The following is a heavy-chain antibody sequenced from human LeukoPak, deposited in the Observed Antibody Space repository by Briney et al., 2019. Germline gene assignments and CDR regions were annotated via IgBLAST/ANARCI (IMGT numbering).Heavy chain of an antibody. CDR1: EYTFTSYF. Sequence: ASVKVSCKASEYTFTSYFIHWVRQAPGQGLEWMGITNPSGGSTSYAQKFQGRVTVTRDTYTSTVYMELSSLRSEDTAVYYCARVSGSKEGAAFDYWGHGTLVTVSS. V-gene: IGHV1-46*01. CDR2: TNPSGGST. CDR3: ARVSGSKEGAAFDY. J-gene: IGHJ4*01.